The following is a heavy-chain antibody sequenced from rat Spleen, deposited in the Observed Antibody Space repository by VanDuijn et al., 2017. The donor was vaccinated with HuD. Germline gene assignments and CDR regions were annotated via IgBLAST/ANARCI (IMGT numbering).Heavy chain of an antibody. D-gene: IGHD1-9*01. J-gene: IGHJ1*01. V-gene: IGHV5-7*01. CDR3: ARSGLRVYLPYYWYFDF. CDR2: ISYDGSST. CDR1: GFTFSGYY. Sequence: EVQLVESGGGLVQPGRSLKLSCAASGFTFSGYYMAWVRQAPTKGLEWVATISYDGSSTYYRDSVKGRFTISRDNAKNTLYLQMDSLRSEDTATYYCARSGLRVYLPYYWYFDFWGPGTMVTVSS.